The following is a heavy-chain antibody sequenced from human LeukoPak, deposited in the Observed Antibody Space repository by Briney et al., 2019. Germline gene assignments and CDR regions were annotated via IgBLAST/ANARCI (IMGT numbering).Heavy chain of an antibody. J-gene: IGHJ5*02. D-gene: IGHD3-10*01. V-gene: IGHV3-7*04. Sequence: GGSLRLSCAASGFTFSSYWMTWVRQAPGKGLEWVASINQDQNEIHYVDSVRGRFTISRDNAKNSLYLQMNSLTAEDTALYYCVRARNPGGWFDPWGQGTLVTVSS. CDR2: INQDQNEI. CDR3: VRARNPGGWFDP. CDR1: GFTFSSYW.